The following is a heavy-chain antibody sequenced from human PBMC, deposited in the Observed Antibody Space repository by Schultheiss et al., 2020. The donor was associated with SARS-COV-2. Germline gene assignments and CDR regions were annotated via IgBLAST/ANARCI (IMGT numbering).Heavy chain of an antibody. CDR2: ISSSSSTI. J-gene: IGHJ6*02. Sequence: GESLKISCAASGFTFSSYSMNWVRQAPGKGLEWVSYISSSSSTIYYADSVKGRFTISRDNAKNSLYLQMNSLRAEDTAVYYCARDGGSGADYYYYYGMDVWGQGTTVTVSS. CDR3: ARDGGSGADYYYYYGMDV. D-gene: IGHD3-10*01. V-gene: IGHV3-48*04. CDR1: GFTFSSYS.